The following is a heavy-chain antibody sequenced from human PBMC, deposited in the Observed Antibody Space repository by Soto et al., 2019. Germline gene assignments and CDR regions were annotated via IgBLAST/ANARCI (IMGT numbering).Heavy chain of an antibody. CDR1: GGSFSGYF. CDR2: ITLSGST. CDR3: ARGSSRSGWFLQF. J-gene: IGHJ1*01. D-gene: IGHD6-13*01. V-gene: IGHV4-34*01. Sequence: SETLSLTCAVSGGSFSGYFWSWIRQTPGKGLEWIGEITLSGSTNYNPSLKSRVAISVDTSTNEFSLKVRSVTAADTAVYYCARGSSRSGWFLQFWGQGTLVTVSS.